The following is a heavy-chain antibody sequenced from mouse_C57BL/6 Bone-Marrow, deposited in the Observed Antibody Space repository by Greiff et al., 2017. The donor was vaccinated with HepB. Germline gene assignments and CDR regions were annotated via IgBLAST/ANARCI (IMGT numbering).Heavy chain of an antibody. Sequence: EVQLVESGPGLVKPSQSLSLTCSVTGYSITSGYYWNWIRQFPGNKLEWMGYISYDGSNNYNPSLKNRISITRDTSKNQFFLKLNSVTTEDTATYYCAREGLTTAYYFDYWGQGTTLTVSS. CDR1: GYSITSGYY. D-gene: IGHD1-2*01. V-gene: IGHV3-6*01. CDR3: AREGLTTAYYFDY. J-gene: IGHJ2*01. CDR2: ISYDGSN.